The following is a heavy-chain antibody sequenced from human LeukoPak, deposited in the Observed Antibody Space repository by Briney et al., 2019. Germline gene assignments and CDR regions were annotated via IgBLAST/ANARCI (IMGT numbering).Heavy chain of an antibody. J-gene: IGHJ5*02. D-gene: IGHD3-10*01. CDR3: AKDDSRGSGSSGWFDP. CDR1: GFTFSSYG. Sequence: PGRSLRLSCAASGFTFSSYGMHWVRQAPGKGLEWVAVIWYDGSNKYYADSVKGRFTISRDNSKNTLYLQMNSLRAEDTAVYYCAKDDSRGSGSSGWFDPWGQGTLVIVFS. CDR2: IWYDGSNK. V-gene: IGHV3-33*06.